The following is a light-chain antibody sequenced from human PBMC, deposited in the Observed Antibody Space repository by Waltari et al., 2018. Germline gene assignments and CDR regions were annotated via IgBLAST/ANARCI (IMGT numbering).Light chain of an antibody. Sequence: SYVLTQPPSVSVAPGQTARITCGGNKIGSKRVHWYQQKPGQAPVLVLYDDSDRPSGIPERFSGANSWNTATLTISRVAAGDEADYYCHVWDSNSDHVVFGGGTKLTVL. V-gene: IGLV3-21*02. CDR2: DDS. CDR3: HVWDSNSDHVV. CDR1: KIGSKR. J-gene: IGLJ2*01.